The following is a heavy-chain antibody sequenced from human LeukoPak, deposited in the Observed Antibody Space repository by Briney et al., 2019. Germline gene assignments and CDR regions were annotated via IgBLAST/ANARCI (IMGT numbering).Heavy chain of an antibody. J-gene: IGHJ5*02. CDR2: IWYDGSNK. Sequence: PGRSLTLSCAASGFTFSSYGMHWVRQAPGKGLEWVAVIWYDGSNKYYADSVKGRFTISRDNSKNTLYLQMDSLRAEDTAVYYCARGGRRYNWFDPWGQGTLVTVSS. CDR1: GFTFSSYG. D-gene: IGHD3-16*01. V-gene: IGHV3-33*01. CDR3: ARGGRRYNWFDP.